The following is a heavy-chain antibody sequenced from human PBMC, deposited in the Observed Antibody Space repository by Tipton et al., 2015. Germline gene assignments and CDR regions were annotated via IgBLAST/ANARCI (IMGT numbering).Heavy chain of an antibody. D-gene: IGHD6-19*01. J-gene: IGHJ4*02. CDR1: GFTVSNNY. CDR2: IYSDGRT. CDR3: ARGQWLVNY. V-gene: IGHV3-53*01. Sequence: SLRLSCAASGFTVSNNYMSWVRQAPGTGLEWVSVIYSDGRTNYADSVKGRFTISRDNSKNTLYLHMNSLRAEDTALYYCARGQWLVNYWGQGTLVTVSS.